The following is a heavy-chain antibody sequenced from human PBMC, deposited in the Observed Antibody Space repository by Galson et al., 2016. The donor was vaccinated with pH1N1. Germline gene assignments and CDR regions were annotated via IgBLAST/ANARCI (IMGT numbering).Heavy chain of an antibody. Sequence: SLRLSCAASGFTFSHYAMHWVRQAPGKGLEWVAVISYVESNKDYADSVKGRFTVSRDNSKNPLSRQMNSLRAEDTALYYCARDHVYGDYFERFFDLWGRGTLVTVSS. D-gene: IGHD4-17*01. J-gene: IGHJ2*01. CDR1: GFTFSHYA. V-gene: IGHV3-30-3*01. CDR3: ARDHVYGDYFERFFDL. CDR2: ISYVESNK.